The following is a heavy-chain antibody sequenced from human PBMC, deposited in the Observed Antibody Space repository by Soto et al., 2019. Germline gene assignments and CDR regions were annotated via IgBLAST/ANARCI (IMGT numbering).Heavy chain of an antibody. CDR3: ARSSMPLGLGDY. D-gene: IGHD6-13*01. CDR2: INHSGST. Sequence: SETLSLTCAVYGGSFSGYYWSWIRQPPGKGLEWIGEINHSGSTNYNPSLKSRVTISVDTSKNQFSLKLSSVTAADTAVYYCARSSMPLGLGDYWGQGTLVTVSS. V-gene: IGHV4-34*01. J-gene: IGHJ4*02. CDR1: GGSFSGYY.